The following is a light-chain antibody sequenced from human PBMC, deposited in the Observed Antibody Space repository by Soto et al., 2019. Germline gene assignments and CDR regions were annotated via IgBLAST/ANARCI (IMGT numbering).Light chain of an antibody. CDR3: CTYGGSSTFE. Sequence: ALTQPASVSGSPGQSITISCTGPSTDVGTYNLVSWYQQHPGRAPKLIIYEGTKRPSGVSNRFFGSQSGDTASLTISGLQAEDEGDYHCCTYGGSSTFEFGGGTKLTVL. CDR2: EGT. CDR1: STDVGTYNL. J-gene: IGLJ2*01. V-gene: IGLV2-23*03.